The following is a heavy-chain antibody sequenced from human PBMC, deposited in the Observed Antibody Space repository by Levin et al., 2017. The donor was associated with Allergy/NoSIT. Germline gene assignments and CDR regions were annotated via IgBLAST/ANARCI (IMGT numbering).Heavy chain of an antibody. D-gene: IGHD3-9*01. Sequence: GSLRLSCAVYGGSFSGYYWSWIRQPPGKGLEWIGEINHSGSTNYNPSLKSRVTISVDTSKNQFSLKLSSVTAADTAVYYCAMTSTYYDILTGYYSILRWFDPWGQGTLVTVSS. CDR3: AMTSTYYDILTGYYSILRWFDP. J-gene: IGHJ5*02. V-gene: IGHV4-34*01. CDR2: INHSGST. CDR1: GGSFSGYY.